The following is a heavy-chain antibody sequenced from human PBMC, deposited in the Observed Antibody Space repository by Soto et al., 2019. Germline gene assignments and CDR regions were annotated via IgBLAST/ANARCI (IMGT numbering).Heavy chain of an antibody. Sequence: GSGPTLVNPTQTLTLTCTFSGFSLSTSGVGVGWIRQPPGKALEWLAVIYWDDTKHYSPSLKSRLTITKDTSKNQVVLTMTNVDPVDTATYYCARIPHYSDSYYMDYWGQGTLVTVSS. J-gene: IGHJ4*02. CDR3: ARIPHYSDSYYMDY. CDR1: GFSLSTSGVG. V-gene: IGHV2-5*02. D-gene: IGHD2-21*01. CDR2: IYWDDTK.